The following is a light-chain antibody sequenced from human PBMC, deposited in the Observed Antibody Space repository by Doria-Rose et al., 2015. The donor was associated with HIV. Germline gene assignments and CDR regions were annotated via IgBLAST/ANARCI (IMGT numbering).Light chain of an antibody. Sequence: SASQSIRRYLNWYQQKRGTAPKLLIYGVSALQSGVPLRFSGGESGTDFTLTISSLQPEDSATYYCQQSSSTPYTFGQGTKVEIK. J-gene: IGKJ2*01. CDR2: GVS. V-gene: IGKV1-39*01. CDR3: QQSSSTPYT. CDR1: QSIRRY.